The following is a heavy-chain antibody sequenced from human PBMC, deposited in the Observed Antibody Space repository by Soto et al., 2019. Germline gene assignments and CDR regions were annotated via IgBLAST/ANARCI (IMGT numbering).Heavy chain of an antibody. CDR1: GYTFTSYG. Sequence: ASVKVSCKASGYTFTSYGISWVRQAPGQGLEWMGWISAYNGNTNYAQKLQGRVTMTTDTSTSTAYMELRSLRSDDTAVYYCARYRWYYDFWSGYYQGHNYGMDVWGQGTMVTVSS. CDR3: ARYRWYYDFWSGYYQGHNYGMDV. V-gene: IGHV1-18*01. D-gene: IGHD3-3*01. CDR2: ISAYNGNT. J-gene: IGHJ6*02.